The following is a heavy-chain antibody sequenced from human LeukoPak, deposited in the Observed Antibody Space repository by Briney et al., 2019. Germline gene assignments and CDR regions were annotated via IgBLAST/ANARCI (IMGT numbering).Heavy chain of an antibody. V-gene: IGHV3-21*01. CDR1: GFTFSSYS. J-gene: IGHJ4*02. CDR3: ARGPPPYGGNYRFGY. CDR2: ISSSSSYI. D-gene: IGHD4-23*01. Sequence: KPGGSLRLSCAASGFTFSSYSMNWVRQAPGKGLEWVSSISSSSSYIYYADSVKGRLTISRDNAKNSLYLQMNSLRAEDTAVYYCARGPPPYGGNYRFGYWGQGTLVTVSS.